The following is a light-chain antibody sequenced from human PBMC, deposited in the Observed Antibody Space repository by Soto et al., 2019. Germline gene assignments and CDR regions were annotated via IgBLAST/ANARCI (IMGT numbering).Light chain of an antibody. CDR3: QQYDSSPRT. CDR1: QSVSSSY. CDR2: GAS. V-gene: IGKV3-20*01. J-gene: IGKJ3*01. Sequence: EIVLTQSPDTLSLSPGERATLSCRASQSVSSSYLAWYQQKPGQAPRLLIYGASNRATGIPDRFSGSGSATDFTLTISRLEPEDFAVYYCQQYDSSPRTFGPGTKVDIK.